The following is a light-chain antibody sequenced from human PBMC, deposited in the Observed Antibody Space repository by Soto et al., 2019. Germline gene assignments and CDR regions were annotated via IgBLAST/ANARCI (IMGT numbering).Light chain of an antibody. V-gene: IGKV3-20*01. CDR3: QHYGRSPPSWT. Sequence: EIVLTQSPGTLSLSPGERATLSCRASQSVTSSYLAWYQQKPGQPPRLLIFDASSRATGIPDSFTGSGSGPDYTLTLSSLEPEDFAVHYCQHYGRSPPSWTFGQGTEVEIK. CDR2: DAS. CDR1: QSVTSSY. J-gene: IGKJ1*01.